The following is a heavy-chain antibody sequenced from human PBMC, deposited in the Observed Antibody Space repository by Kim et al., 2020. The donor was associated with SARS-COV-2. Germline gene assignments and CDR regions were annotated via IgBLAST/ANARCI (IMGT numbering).Heavy chain of an antibody. CDR3: ARAITVTGTTYYFDF. V-gene: IGHV4-39*01. Sequence: SETLSLTCTVSGGSINSNLYYWGWIRQPPGKGLEWIGSISYSGNTYYNPSLKSRVTISADTPRNQFFLRLTSATAADTAVYHCARAITVTGTTYYFDFLG. CDR2: ISYSGNT. CDR1: GGSINSNLYY. J-gene: IGHJ4*01. D-gene: IGHD1-7*01.